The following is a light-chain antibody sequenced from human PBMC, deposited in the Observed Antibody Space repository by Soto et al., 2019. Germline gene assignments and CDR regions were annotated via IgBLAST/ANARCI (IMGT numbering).Light chain of an antibody. Sequence: DVVMTQCPLSLPVTLGQPSSISCSSSHSLLHSNGYNYLDWYLQKPGQSPQLLIYLGSNRASGVPDRFSGSGSGTDFTLKISRVEAEDVGVYYCMQALQTWTFGQGTKVDIK. CDR2: LGS. CDR3: MQALQTWT. CDR1: HSLLHSNGYNY. V-gene: IGKV2-28*01. J-gene: IGKJ1*01.